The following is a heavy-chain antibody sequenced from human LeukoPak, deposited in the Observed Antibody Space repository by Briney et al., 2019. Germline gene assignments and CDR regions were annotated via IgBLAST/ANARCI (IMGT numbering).Heavy chain of an antibody. Sequence: PGGSLRLSCAASGFTLDDYGMSWVRQAPGKGLEWVAGINWNGGTTRYADSVKGRFTISRDNAKNSLYLQMTSLRAEDTALYYCARGLGYCSGGTCYPFDYWGQGTLVIVSS. CDR2: INWNGGTT. J-gene: IGHJ4*02. CDR1: GFTLDDYG. D-gene: IGHD2-15*01. CDR3: ARGLGYCSGGTCYPFDY. V-gene: IGHV3-20*04.